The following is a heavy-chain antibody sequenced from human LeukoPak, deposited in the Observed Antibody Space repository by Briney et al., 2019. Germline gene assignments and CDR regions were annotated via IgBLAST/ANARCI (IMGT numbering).Heavy chain of an antibody. CDR2: IIPIFGTA. D-gene: IGHD3-10*01. Sequence: SVKVSCKASGGTFSSYAISWVRQAPGQGLEWMGGIIPIFGTANYAQKFQGRVTITGDESTSTAYMELSSLRSDDTAVYYCARDRDYGSGRRGYWGQGTLVTVSS. J-gene: IGHJ4*02. V-gene: IGHV1-69*13. CDR3: ARDRDYGSGRRGY. CDR1: GGTFSSYA.